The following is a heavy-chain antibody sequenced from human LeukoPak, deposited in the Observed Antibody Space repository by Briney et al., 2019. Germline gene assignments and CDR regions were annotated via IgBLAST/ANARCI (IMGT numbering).Heavy chain of an antibody. V-gene: IGHV4-4*02. CDR2: IYHSGST. CDR1: GGSISSSNW. CDR3: AVNRRDYGDYGIDY. Sequence: SETLSLTCAVSGGSISSSNWWSWVRQPPGRGLEWIGEIYHSGSTNYNPSLKSRVTISVDKSKNQFSLKLSPVTAADTAVYYCAVNRRDYGDYGIDYWGQGTLVTVSS. D-gene: IGHD4-17*01. J-gene: IGHJ4*02.